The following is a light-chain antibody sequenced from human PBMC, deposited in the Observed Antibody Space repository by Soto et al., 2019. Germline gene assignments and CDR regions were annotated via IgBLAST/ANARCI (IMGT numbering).Light chain of an antibody. CDR3: HQYSRWQGT. J-gene: IGKJ1*01. Sequence: DIQLTQPPSTLSASVGDRVTITCRASQSIETWLAWYQQKPGKAPKLLIFKASNLESGVPSRFSGSGSETEFTLTISSLQPDDFATYYCHQYSRWQGTFGQGTKVEIK. CDR1: QSIETW. V-gene: IGKV1-5*03. CDR2: KAS.